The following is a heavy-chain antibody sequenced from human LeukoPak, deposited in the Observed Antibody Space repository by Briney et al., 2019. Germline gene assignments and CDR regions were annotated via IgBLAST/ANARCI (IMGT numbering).Heavy chain of an antibody. CDR3: ARVFGVVISRYYYYYMDV. D-gene: IGHD3-3*01. J-gene: IGHJ6*03. Sequence: GGSLRLSCAASGFTFSSYAMSWVRQAPGKGLEWVSAISGSGGSTYYADSVKGRFTISRDNSKNTLYLQMNSLRAEDTAVYYCARVFGVVISRYYYYYMDVWGKGTTVTVSS. V-gene: IGHV3-23*01. CDR2: ISGSGGST. CDR1: GFTFSSYA.